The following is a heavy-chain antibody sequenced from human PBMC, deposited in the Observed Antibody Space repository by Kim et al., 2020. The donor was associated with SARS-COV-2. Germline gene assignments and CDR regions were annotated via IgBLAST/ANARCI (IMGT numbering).Heavy chain of an antibody. Sequence: GGSLRLSCEASGFIVSINYMTWVRQAPGKGPECISAIYSAGTTYYEDSVKGQCTLSRDNSKNTLYLQMNSLRADDTALYYCAKGKPAAYAFDICGQGTV. D-gene: IGHD2-2*01. CDR1: GFIVSINY. J-gene: IGHJ3*02. CDR3: AKGKPAAYAFDI. CDR2: IYSAGTT. V-gene: IGHV3-53*01.